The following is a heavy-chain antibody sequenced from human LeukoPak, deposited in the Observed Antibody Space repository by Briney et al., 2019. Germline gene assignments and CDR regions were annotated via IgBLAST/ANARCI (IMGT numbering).Heavy chain of an antibody. Sequence: GASVKVSCKASGYTFTSYYMHWVRQAPGQGLEWMGIINPSGGSTSYAQKFQGRVPMTRDTSTSTVYMELSSLRSEDTAVYYCARGGEDIVVVPAATLDYWGQGTLVTVSS. D-gene: IGHD2-2*01. J-gene: IGHJ4*02. CDR1: GYTFTSYY. V-gene: IGHV1-46*01. CDR3: ARGGEDIVVVPAATLDY. CDR2: INPSGGST.